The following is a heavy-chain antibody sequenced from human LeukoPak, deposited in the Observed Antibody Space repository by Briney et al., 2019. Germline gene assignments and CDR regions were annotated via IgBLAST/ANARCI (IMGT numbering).Heavy chain of an antibody. CDR1: GFTFSSYA. D-gene: IGHD6-19*01. Sequence: PGGSLRLSCAASGFTFSSYAMSWVRQAPGKGLEWVSAISGSGGSTYYADSVKGRFTISRDNSKNTLYLQMNSLRDEDTAVFYCATDRGWYFDYWGQGTLVTVSS. CDR3: ATDRGWYFDY. V-gene: IGHV3-23*01. CDR2: ISGSGGST. J-gene: IGHJ4*02.